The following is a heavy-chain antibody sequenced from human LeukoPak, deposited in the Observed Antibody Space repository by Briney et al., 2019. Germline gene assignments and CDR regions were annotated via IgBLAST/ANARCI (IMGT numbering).Heavy chain of an antibody. CDR3: ANVPYDFWSGYYFDY. CDR2: ISGSGGST. V-gene: IGHV3-23*01. J-gene: IGHJ4*02. CDR1: GFTFSDYY. D-gene: IGHD3-3*01. Sequence: GGSLRLSCAASGFTFSDYYMSWIRQAPGKGLEWVSAISGSGGSTYYADSVKGRFTISRDNSKNTLYLQMNSLRAEDTAVYYCANVPYDFWSGYYFDYWGQGTLVTVSS.